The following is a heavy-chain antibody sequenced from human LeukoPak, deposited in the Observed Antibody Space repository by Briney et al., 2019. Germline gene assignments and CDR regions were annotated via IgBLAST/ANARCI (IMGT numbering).Heavy chain of an antibody. CDR3: ARGRGAVGIDY. V-gene: IGHV4-61*08. Sequence: SQTLSLTCTVSGGSISSGGYYWSWIRQPPGKGLEWIGEINHSGEWIGDINHSGSTKYNPSLNSRVTISVDTSKNQFSLKLTSVTAADTAVYYCARGRGAVGIDYWGQGTLVIVSS. CDR1: GGSISSGGYY. J-gene: IGHJ4*02. CDR2: INHSGST. D-gene: IGHD6-19*01.